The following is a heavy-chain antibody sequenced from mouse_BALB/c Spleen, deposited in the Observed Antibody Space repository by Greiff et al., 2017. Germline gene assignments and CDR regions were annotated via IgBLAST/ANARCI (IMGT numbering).Heavy chain of an antibody. V-gene: IGHV5-17*02. D-gene: IGHD2-1*01. CDR3: ARDGNYVVYYAMDY. CDR2: ISSGSSTI. J-gene: IGHJ4*01. Sequence: DVMLVESGGGLVQPGGSRKLSCAASGFTFSSFGMHWVRQAPEKGLEWVAYISSGSSTIYYADTVKGRFTISRDNPKNTLFLQMTSLRSEDTAMYYCARDGNYVVYYAMDYWGQGTSVTVSS. CDR1: GFTFSSFG.